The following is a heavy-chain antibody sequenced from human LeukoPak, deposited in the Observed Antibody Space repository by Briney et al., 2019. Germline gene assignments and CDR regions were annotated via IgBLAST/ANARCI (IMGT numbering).Heavy chain of an antibody. D-gene: IGHD3-22*01. CDR1: GFTFSSYA. CDR3: ARDYYDSSGYYRGYFDY. J-gene: IGHJ4*02. Sequence: PGGSLRLSCAASGFTFSSYAMHWVHQAPGKGLEWVAVISYDGSNKYYADSVKGRFTISRDNSKNTLYLQMNSLRAEDTAVYYCARDYYDSSGYYRGYFDYWGQGTLVTVSS. V-gene: IGHV3-30*04. CDR2: ISYDGSNK.